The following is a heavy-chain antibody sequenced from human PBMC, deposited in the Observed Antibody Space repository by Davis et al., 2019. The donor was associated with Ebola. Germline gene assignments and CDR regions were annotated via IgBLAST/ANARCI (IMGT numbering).Heavy chain of an antibody. V-gene: IGHV3-11*01. J-gene: IGHJ4*02. CDR3: ARDDSSGYYLDY. CDR1: GFTFSDYY. CDR2: ISSSGSTI. Sequence: GSLRLSCAASGFTFSDYYMSWIRQAPGKGLEWVSYISSSGSTIYYADSVKGRFIISRDNAKNSLYLQMNSLRAEDTAVYYCARDDSSGYYLDYWGQGTLVTVSS. D-gene: IGHD3-22*01.